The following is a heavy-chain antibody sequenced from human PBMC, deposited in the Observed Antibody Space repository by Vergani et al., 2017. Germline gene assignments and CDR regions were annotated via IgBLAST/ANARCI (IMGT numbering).Heavy chain of an antibody. CDR3: ARVPTGAPRITIFGVVQASYYYMDV. V-gene: IGHV1-24*01. J-gene: IGHJ6*03. CDR1: GYSLTELT. D-gene: IGHD3-3*01. Sequence: QVQLVQSGSEVRKPGASVKVSCQVSGYSLTELTIHWVRQAPGKGLEWMGGFDPEHGEVTFAHHIQGRVTMTEDRSTDTAYMELSSLRPEDTAVYYCARVPTGAPRITIFGVVQASYYYMDVWGKGTTVTVSS. CDR2: FDPEHGEV.